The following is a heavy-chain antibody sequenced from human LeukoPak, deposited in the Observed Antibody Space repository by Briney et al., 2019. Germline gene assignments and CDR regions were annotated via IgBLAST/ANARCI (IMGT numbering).Heavy chain of an antibody. D-gene: IGHD4-23*01. V-gene: IGHV1-46*01. CDR2: IKVSGGRT. CDR3: ARETPESYYFDN. Sequence: ASVKVSCKASGYTFSGFYVHWVRQAPGQGLEWMGIIKVSGGRTEYAQKFQGRVTVTRDMSTSTVYMELNNLRSEDTAVYYCARETPESYYFDNWGQGTLVTVSS. J-gene: IGHJ4*02. CDR1: GYTFSGFY.